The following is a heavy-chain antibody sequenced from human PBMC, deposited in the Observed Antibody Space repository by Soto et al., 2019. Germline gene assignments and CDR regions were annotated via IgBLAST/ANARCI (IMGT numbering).Heavy chain of an antibody. CDR1: GGSISSGGYS. CDR2: IYHSGST. J-gene: IGHJ2*01. Sequence: QLQLQESGSGLVKPSQTLSLTCAVSGGSISSGGYSWSWIRQPPGKGLEWIGYIYHSGSTYYNPSLKSRVTISVDRSKNQVSLKLSSVTAADTAVYYCARDRWLGAVGYFDLWGRGTLVTVSS. D-gene: IGHD1-26*01. CDR3: ARDRWLGAVGYFDL. V-gene: IGHV4-30-2*01.